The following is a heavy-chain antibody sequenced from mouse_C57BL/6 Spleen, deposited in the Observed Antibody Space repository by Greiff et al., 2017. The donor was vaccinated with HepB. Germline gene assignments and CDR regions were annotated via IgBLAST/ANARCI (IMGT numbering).Heavy chain of an antibody. V-gene: IGHV1-82*01. CDR2: IYPGDGDT. J-gene: IGHJ1*03. CDR3: ARGGNHWYFDV. Sequence: VKLQQSGPELVKPGASVKISCKASGYAFSSSWMNWVKQRPGKGLEWIGRIYPGDGDTNYNGKFKGKATLTADKSSSTAYMQLSSLTSEDSAVYFCARGGNHWYFDVWGTGTTVTVSS. CDR1: GYAFSSSW. D-gene: IGHD2-1*01.